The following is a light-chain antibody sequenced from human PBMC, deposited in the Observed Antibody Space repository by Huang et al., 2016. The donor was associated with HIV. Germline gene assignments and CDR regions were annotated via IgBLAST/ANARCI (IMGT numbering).Light chain of an antibody. J-gene: IGKJ5*01. CDR2: AAS. V-gene: IGKV1-9*01. CDR1: QDINTN. CDR3: QQLNAYPIT. Sequence: QLTQSPSSLSASVGDRVTITCRASQDINTNLAWYQQKPGKAPKVLIYAASTLQSGVPSRFSGSASGIYFSLTINNLQPEDFATYYCQQLNAYPITFGQGTRLDI.